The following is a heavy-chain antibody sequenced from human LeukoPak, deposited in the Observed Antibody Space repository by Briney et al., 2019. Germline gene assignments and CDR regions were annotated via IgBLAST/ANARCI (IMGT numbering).Heavy chain of an antibody. D-gene: IGHD1-1*01. J-gene: IGHJ4*02. CDR1: SGSISSGAYY. CDR3: ARYLRDSGTYNFDY. Sequence: SETLSLTCTVSSGSISSGAYYWGWIRQPPGKGLEWIGTIHYSGKTYYNPSLKSRITISIDTSKKQFALKLSSVTAADTAVYYCARYLRDSGTYNFDYWGQGTLVTVSS. V-gene: IGHV4-39*06. CDR2: IHYSGKT.